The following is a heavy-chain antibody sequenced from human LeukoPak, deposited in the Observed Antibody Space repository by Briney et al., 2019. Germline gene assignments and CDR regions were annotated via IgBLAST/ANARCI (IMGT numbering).Heavy chain of an antibody. CDR1: EFTFSRFW. Sequence: PGGSLRLSCAASEFTFSRFWMSWVRQAPGKGPEWVANIKDDGSEKYYLDSVKGRFTISRDNAKNSLYLQMNSLRAEDTAVYSCARIKEYGFDIWGQGTMVTVSS. CDR2: IKDDGSEK. D-gene: IGHD3-10*01. V-gene: IGHV3-7*01. J-gene: IGHJ3*02. CDR3: ARIKEYGFDI.